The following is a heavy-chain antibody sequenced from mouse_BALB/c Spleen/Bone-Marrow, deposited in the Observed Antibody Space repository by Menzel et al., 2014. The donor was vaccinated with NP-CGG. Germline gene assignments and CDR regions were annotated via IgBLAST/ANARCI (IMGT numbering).Heavy chain of an antibody. J-gene: IGHJ2*01. CDR2: IDPENGNI. CDR3: ARSPRNYFDY. V-gene: IGHV14-1*02. CDR1: GCNIKDYY. Sequence: VQLQQSGAELVRPGALVRLSCKASGCNIKDYYMYWVKQRPEQGLEWIGWIDPENGNIIYDPKFQGKASITADTSSNTDYLQLSSLTSEDTAVYYCARSPRNYFDYWGQGSTLTVSS.